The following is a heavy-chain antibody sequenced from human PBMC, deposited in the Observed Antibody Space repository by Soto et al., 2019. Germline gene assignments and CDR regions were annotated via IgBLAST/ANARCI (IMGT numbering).Heavy chain of an antibody. CDR1: GGTFSSYS. J-gene: IGHJ4*02. Sequence: QVQLVQSGAEVKKPGTSVKVSCKASGGTFSSYSINWVRQAPGQGLEWMGEIIPIFGTANYAQKFQGRVTITADESTSTAYMELSSLRSEDTAVYYCARDGGRHAGGIDYWGQGTLVTVSS. V-gene: IGHV1-69*01. CDR3: ARDGGRHAGGIDY. D-gene: IGHD1-26*01. CDR2: IIPIFGTA.